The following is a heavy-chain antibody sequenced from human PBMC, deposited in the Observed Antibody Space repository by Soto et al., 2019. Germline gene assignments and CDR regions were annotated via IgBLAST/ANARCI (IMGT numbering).Heavy chain of an antibody. CDR3: ARGPSVWESLADY. J-gene: IGHJ4*02. D-gene: IGHD1-26*01. CDR2: INHSGST. CDR1: GGTIRSGGYY. Sequence: SETLSHTRPVSGGTIRSGGYYWSWIRQHPGKGLEWIGEINHSGSTNYNPSLKSRVTISVDTSKNQFSLKLSSVTAVDTAVYYCARGPSVWESLADYWGQGTLVTVSS. V-gene: IGHV4-34*01.